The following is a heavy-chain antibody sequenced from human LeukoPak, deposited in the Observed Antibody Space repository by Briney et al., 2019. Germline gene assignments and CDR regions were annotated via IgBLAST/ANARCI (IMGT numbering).Heavy chain of an antibody. CDR3: ARGRGYYYDSRAFDI. V-gene: IGHV1-69*05. CDR1: GGTFSSYA. Sequence: GASVKVSCKASGGTFSSYAISWVRQAPGQGLEWMGGIIPIFGTANYAQKFQGRVTITTDESTSTAYMELSSLRSEDTAVYYCARGRGYYYDSRAFDIWGQGTMVTVSS. CDR2: IIPIFGTA. D-gene: IGHD3-22*01. J-gene: IGHJ3*02.